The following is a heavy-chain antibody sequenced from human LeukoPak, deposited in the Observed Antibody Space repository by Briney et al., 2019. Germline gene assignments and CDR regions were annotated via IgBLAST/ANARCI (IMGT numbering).Heavy chain of an antibody. CDR1: GASISSSY. J-gene: IGHJ4*02. CDR3: ARVLGYCSAGSCYPSFDY. V-gene: IGHV4-59*01. Sequence: PSETLSLTCTVSGASISSSYWTWIRQPPGKGLEWIGYTYYSGTTNYNPSLKSRVTISVDTSKNQFSLKLSSVTAADTAVYYCARVLGYCSAGSCYPSFDYWGQGTLVTVSS. D-gene: IGHD2-15*01. CDR2: TYYSGTT.